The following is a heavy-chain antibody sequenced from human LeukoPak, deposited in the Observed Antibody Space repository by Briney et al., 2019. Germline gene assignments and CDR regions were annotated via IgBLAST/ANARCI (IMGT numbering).Heavy chain of an antibody. CDR1: GFSISSGYY. Sequence: PSETLSLTCTVSGFSISSGYYWAWIRQPPGKGLEWIGSIYHSGSTHDNPSLKSRLTISVDTSKNQFSLKLSSVTAADTAVYYCARIYYDSSGYYFPDYWGQGTLVTVSS. J-gene: IGHJ4*02. V-gene: IGHV4-38-2*02. CDR2: IYHSGST. CDR3: ARIYYDSSGYYFPDY. D-gene: IGHD3-22*01.